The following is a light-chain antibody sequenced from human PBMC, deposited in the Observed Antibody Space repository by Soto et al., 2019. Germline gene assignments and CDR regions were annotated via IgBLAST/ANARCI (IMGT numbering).Light chain of an antibody. CDR2: GAS. J-gene: IGKJ1*01. CDR3: QQYNNWPRT. Sequence: EIVMTQSPATLSVSPGERATVSCRASQSVSSNLAWYQQKPGQAPRLLIYGASTRATGIPARFSGSGSGTEITLTISSLQPEDFAVYYCQQYNNWPRTFGQGTKVEIK. CDR1: QSVSSN. V-gene: IGKV3-15*01.